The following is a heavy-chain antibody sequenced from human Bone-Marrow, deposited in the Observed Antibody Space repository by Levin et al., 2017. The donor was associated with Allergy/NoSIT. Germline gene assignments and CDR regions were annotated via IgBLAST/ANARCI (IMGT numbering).Heavy chain of an antibody. V-gene: IGHV3-15*01. CDR2: IKSKTDGGTT. J-gene: IGHJ4*02. Sequence: GESLKISCAASGFTFSNAWMSWVRQAPGKGLEWVGRIKSKTDGGTTDYAAPVKGRFTISRDDSKNTLYLQMNSLKTEDTAVYYCTTGKEGIVGATTVFDYWGQGTLVTVSS. D-gene: IGHD1-26*01. CDR1: GFTFSNAW. CDR3: TTGKEGIVGATTVFDY.